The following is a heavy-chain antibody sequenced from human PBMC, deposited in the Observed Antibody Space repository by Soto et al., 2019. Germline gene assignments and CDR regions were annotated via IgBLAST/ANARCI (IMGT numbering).Heavy chain of an antibody. CDR2: IYYSGST. Sequence: SETLSLTCTVSGGSISSSSYYLGWIRQPPGKGLEWIGSIYYSGSTYYNPSLKSRVTISVDTSKNQFSLKLSSVTAADTAVYYCASQYYDILTGYYAYYYYGMDVWGQGTTVTVSS. V-gene: IGHV4-39*01. J-gene: IGHJ6*02. CDR1: GGSISSSSYY. CDR3: ASQYYDILTGYYAYYYYGMDV. D-gene: IGHD3-9*01.